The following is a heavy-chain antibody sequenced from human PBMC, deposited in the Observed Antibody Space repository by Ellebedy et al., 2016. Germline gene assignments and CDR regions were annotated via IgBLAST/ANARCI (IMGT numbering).Heavy chain of an antibody. Sequence: GESLKISCAASGFTFSDYYMSWIRQAPGKGLEWVSYISSSGSTLYYADSVKGRFTISRDNAKNSLYLQMNSLRAEDTAVYYCARVVFWSGFPFDYWGQGTLVTVSS. CDR3: ARVVFWSGFPFDY. CDR1: GFTFSDYY. J-gene: IGHJ4*02. CDR2: ISSSGSTL. D-gene: IGHD3-3*01. V-gene: IGHV3-11*01.